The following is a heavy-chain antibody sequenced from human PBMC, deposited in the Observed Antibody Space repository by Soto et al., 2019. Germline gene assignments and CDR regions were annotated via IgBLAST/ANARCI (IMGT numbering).Heavy chain of an antibody. V-gene: IGHV4-31*03. CDR1: GGSISSGGYY. D-gene: IGHD3-22*01. Sequence: QVQLQESGPGLVKPSQTLSLTCTVSGGSISSGGYYWSWIRQHPGKGLEWIGYIYYSGSTYYNPSLKSRVTISVDTSKNQFSLKLSSVTAADTAVYYCARAITYYYDSSGYQYYFDYWGQGTLVTVSS. J-gene: IGHJ4*02. CDR3: ARAITYYYDSSGYQYYFDY. CDR2: IYYSGST.